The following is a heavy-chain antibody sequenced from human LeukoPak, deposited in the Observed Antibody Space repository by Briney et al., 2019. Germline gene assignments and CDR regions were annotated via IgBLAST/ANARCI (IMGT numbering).Heavy chain of an antibody. CDR1: GGSISSYY. V-gene: IGHV4-59*01. J-gene: IGHJ3*02. D-gene: IGHD5-18*01. Sequence: PSETLSLTCTVSGGSISSYYWSWIRQPPGKGLEWIGYIYYSGSTDYNPSLKSRVTISIDTSKNQFSLRLSSVTAADTAVYYCARVARDTALDAFDNWGQGTMVTVSS. CDR2: IYYSGST. CDR3: ARVARDTALDAFDN.